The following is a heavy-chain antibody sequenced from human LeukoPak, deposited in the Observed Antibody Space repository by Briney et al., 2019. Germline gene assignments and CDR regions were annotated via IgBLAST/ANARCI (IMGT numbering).Heavy chain of an antibody. J-gene: IGHJ5*02. CDR2: ISGSGGGT. CDR1: GFTFSSYA. D-gene: IGHD2-2*01. V-gene: IGHV3-23*01. Sequence: GGSLRLSCAASGFTFSSYAMSWVRQVPGKGLEWVSAISGSGGGTYYADSVKGRFTISRDNSKNTLYLQMNSLRAEDTAVYYCARDNQLPPAYNWFDPWGQGTLVTVSS. CDR3: ARDNQLPPAYNWFDP.